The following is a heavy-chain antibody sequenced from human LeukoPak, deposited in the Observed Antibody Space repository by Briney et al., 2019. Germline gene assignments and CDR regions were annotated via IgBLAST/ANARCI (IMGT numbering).Heavy chain of an antibody. CDR3: ARASSTHGEYYFDY. Sequence: GGSLRLSCAASGFTFSSYSMKWVRQAPGKRLEWVSSISSRSSYIYYADSVKGRFTISRDNAKNSLYLQMNSLRAEDTAVYYCARASSTHGEYYFDYWGQGTLVTVSS. J-gene: IGHJ4*02. CDR2: ISSRSSYI. V-gene: IGHV3-21*01. D-gene: IGHD2-2*01. CDR1: GFTFSSYS.